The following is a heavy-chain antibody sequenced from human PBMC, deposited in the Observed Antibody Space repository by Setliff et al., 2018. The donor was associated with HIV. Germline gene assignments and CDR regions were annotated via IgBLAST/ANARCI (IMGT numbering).Heavy chain of an antibody. CDR1: GGSINSYY. V-gene: IGHV4-4*07. CDR3: ARGRWFGLYYYYMDV. Sequence: SETLSLTCTVSGGSINSYYWSWIRQPAGKGLEWIGRIYTSRGTNYNHSLRTRVIISVDTSKNQFSLKLSSVTAADTAVYYCARGRWFGLYYYYMDVWGKGTTVTVSS. CDR2: IYTSRGT. D-gene: IGHD3-10*01. J-gene: IGHJ6*03.